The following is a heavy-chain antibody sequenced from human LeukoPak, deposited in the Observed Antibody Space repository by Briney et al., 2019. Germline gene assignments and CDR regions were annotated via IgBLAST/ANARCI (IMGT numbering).Heavy chain of an antibody. J-gene: IGHJ4*02. CDR3: ATGSGYYYSH. V-gene: IGHV3-33*01. CDR1: GFSFNTYG. Sequence: PGGSLRLSCTASGFSFNTYGMHWVRQVPGKGLEWLAVTYGDGDNRYYADSVKARFTISRDNGRKTIYLQMNNLRDEGTAVYYCATGSGYYYSHWGQGILVTVSS. D-gene: IGHD3-22*01. CDR2: TYGDGDNR.